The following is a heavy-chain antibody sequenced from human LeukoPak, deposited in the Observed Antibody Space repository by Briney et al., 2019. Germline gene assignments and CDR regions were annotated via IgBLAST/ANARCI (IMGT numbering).Heavy chain of an antibody. CDR2: IYHSGST. CDR3: AKEGDYDILTGYPRGIDY. Sequence: SGTLSLTCAVSGGSISSSNWWSWVRPPPGKGLEWIGEIYHSGSTNYNPSLKSRVTISVDKSKNQFSLKLSSVTAADTAVYYCAKEGDYDILTGYPRGIDYWGQGTLVTVSS. CDR1: GGSISSSNW. V-gene: IGHV4-4*02. J-gene: IGHJ4*02. D-gene: IGHD3-9*01.